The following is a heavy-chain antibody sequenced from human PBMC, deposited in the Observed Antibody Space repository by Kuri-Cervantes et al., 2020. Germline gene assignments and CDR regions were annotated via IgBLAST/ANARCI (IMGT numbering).Heavy chain of an antibody. J-gene: IGHJ1*01. CDR3: ATDGSRLLWFGGGLQH. Sequence: LKISCAASGFTFDDYAMHWVRQAPGKGLEWVSGISWNSGSIGYADSVKGRFTISRDNAKNSLYLQMNSLRAEDTAVYYCATDGSRLLWFGGGLQHWGQGTLVTVSS. D-gene: IGHD3-10*01. CDR2: ISWNSGSI. CDR1: GFTFDDYA. V-gene: IGHV3-9*01.